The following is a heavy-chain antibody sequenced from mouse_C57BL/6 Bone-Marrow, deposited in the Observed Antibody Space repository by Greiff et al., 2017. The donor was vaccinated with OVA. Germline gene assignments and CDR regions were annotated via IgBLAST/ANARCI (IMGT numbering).Heavy chain of an antibody. Sequence: DVMLVESGGGLVKPGGSLKLSCAASGFTFSSYAMSWVRQTPEKRLEWVATISDGGSYTYYPDNVKGRFTISRDNAKNNLYLQMSHLKSEDTAMYYCARLTGTRYFDYWGQGTTLTVSS. CDR1: GFTFSSYA. V-gene: IGHV5-4*03. J-gene: IGHJ2*01. CDR3: ARLTGTRYFDY. CDR2: ISDGGSYT. D-gene: IGHD4-1*01.